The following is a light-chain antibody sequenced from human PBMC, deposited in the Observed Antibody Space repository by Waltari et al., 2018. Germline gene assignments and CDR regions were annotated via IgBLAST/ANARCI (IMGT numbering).Light chain of an antibody. J-gene: IGKJ5*01. Sequence: EIVMTQSPATLSVSPGETATLSCRASQSVSSNVAWYQTKPGQAPRLLIYDASTRATSIPARCRGSGSGTEFTLTISSLQSEDFAVYYCQQYNRWPPITFGQGTRLEIK. CDR2: DAS. CDR1: QSVSSN. V-gene: IGKV3-15*01. CDR3: QQYNRWPPIT.